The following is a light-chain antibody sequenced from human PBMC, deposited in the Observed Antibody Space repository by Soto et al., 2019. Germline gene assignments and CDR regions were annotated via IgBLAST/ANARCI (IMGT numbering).Light chain of an antibody. CDR2: NAS. Sequence: IQMTQSPSSSSASVGDRVTITCRASQGIRSDLGWYQQKPGEVPRLLIYNASTLQGGVPSRFSGSASGAVFTLTISSLQPEDSATYYWLHDYNCPQTFGQGTKVEIK. V-gene: IGKV1-6*01. CDR3: LHDYNCPQT. J-gene: IGKJ1*01. CDR1: QGIRSD.